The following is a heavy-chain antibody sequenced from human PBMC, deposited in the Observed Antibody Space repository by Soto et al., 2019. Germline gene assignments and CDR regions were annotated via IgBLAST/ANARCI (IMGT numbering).Heavy chain of an antibody. CDR1: GFTFSISS. Sequence: GGSLRLSCAASGFTFSISSMNWVRQAPGKGLEWVSSISTTSSTKYYADSVRGRFTVSRDNAKSSLYLQMDSLRDDDTAVYYCAKSPGMYYYDSSGYYHYDYWGQGTLVTVSS. D-gene: IGHD3-22*01. CDR2: ISTTSSTK. V-gene: IGHV3-48*02. CDR3: AKSPGMYYYDSSGYYHYDY. J-gene: IGHJ4*02.